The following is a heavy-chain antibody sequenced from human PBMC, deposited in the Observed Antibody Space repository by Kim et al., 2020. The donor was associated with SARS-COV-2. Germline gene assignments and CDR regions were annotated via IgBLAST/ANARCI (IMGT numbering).Heavy chain of an antibody. Sequence: SQTLSLTCAISGDTVSSTGVAWNWIRQSPSRGLEWLGRTYFMSKWYNDYAVSVKSRITINGDTSKNQFSLQLNSVTPEDTAVYYCARDRNWGFASWGQGILVTVSS. CDR1: GDTVSSTGVA. D-gene: IGHD7-27*01. J-gene: IGHJ4*02. V-gene: IGHV6-1*01. CDR3: ARDRNWGFAS. CDR2: TYFMSKWYN.